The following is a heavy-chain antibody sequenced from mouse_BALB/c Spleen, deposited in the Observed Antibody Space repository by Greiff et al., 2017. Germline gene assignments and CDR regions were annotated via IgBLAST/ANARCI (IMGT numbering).Heavy chain of an antibody. CDR2: ISSGSSTI. CDR3: ARGLLPLDY. V-gene: IGHV5-17*02. J-gene: IGHJ2*01. Sequence: DVQLVESGGGLVQPGGSRKLSCAASGFTFSSFGMHWVRQAPEKGLEWVAYISSGSSTIYYADTVKGRFTISRDNPKNTLFLQMTSLRSEDTAMYYCARGLLPLDYWGQGTTLTVSS. D-gene: IGHD2-3*01. CDR1: GFTFSSFG.